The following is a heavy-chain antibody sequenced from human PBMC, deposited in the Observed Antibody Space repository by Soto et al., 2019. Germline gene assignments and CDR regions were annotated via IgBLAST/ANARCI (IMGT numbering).Heavy chain of an antibody. CDR2: ISAYNGNT. V-gene: IGHV1-18*01. J-gene: IGHJ5*02. CDR1: GYTFTSYG. CDR3: ARVLPIVVVPAAHYDFWSGYFKYNWFDP. D-gene: IGHD3-3*01. Sequence: ASVKVSCKASGYTFTSYGISWVRQAPGQGLEWMGRISAYNGNTNYAQKLQGRVTMTTDTSTSTAYMELRSLISYDTAVYYCARVLPIVVVPAAHYDFWSGYFKYNWFDPWGQGTLVTVSS.